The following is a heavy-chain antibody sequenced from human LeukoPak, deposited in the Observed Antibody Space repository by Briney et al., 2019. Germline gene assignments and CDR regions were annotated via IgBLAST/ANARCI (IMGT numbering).Heavy chain of an antibody. V-gene: IGHV4-61*08. CDR1: GGSIGSGAYY. CDR3: ARSVYCGGDCYPEKYYFDY. CDR2: IYYSGST. J-gene: IGHJ4*02. D-gene: IGHD2-21*02. Sequence: SETLSLTCTVSGGSIGSGAYYRSWIRQHPGKGLEWIGYIYYSGSTNYNPSLKSRVTISVDTSKNQFSLKLSSVTAADTAVYYCARSVYCGGDCYPEKYYFDYWGQGTLVTVSS.